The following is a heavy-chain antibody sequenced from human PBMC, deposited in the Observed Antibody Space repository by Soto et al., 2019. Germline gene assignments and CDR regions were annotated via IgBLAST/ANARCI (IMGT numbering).Heavy chain of an antibody. CDR1: GFTFSDYY. J-gene: IGHJ4*02. D-gene: IGHD6-19*01. Sequence: GGSLRLSCAGSGFTFSDYYMSWIRQAPGKGLEWISYISNSGTLIDYADSVKGRFAISRDNAKNSLFLQMNRLRVEDTAVYYCARVGSIAVAGPLDYWGQGTLVTVSS. CDR3: ARVGSIAVAGPLDY. V-gene: IGHV3-11*01. CDR2: ISNSGTLI.